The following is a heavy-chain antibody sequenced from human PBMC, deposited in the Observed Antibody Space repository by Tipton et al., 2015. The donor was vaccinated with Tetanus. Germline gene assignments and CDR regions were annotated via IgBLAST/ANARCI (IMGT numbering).Heavy chain of an antibody. D-gene: IGHD2-2*01. J-gene: IGHJ6*02. Sequence: QLVQSGAEVKKPGASVKVSCETSGYMFTAYYLHWVRQAAGRGFEWMGWLNPKSGSAAYAQKFQGRVTMTTNTSITTAYMELSSLRYEDTAVYYCASGSSIRHGLDVWGHGTTVTVSS. CDR2: LNPKSGSA. V-gene: IGHV1-8*02. CDR3: ASGSSIRHGLDV. CDR1: GYMFTAYY.